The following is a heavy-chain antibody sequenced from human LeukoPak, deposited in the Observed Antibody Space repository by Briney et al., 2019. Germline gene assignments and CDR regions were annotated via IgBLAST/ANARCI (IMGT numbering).Heavy chain of an antibody. V-gene: IGHV1-2*02. CDR1: GNIFTGYY. J-gene: IGHJ4*02. CDR2: INPNSGGP. CDR3: ATGLFSYYYGSGA. D-gene: IGHD3-10*01. Sequence: ASVKVSCKASGNIFTGYYLHWVRQAPGQGLEWMGWINPNSGGPKYAPKFQGRVTMTRDASINTVYMELSRLRSDDTAVYYCATGLFSYYYGSGAWGQGTLVTVSS.